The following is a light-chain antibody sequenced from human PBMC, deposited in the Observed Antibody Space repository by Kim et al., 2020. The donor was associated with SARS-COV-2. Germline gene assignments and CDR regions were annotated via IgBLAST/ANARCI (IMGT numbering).Light chain of an antibody. Sequence: DIQMTQSPSTLSASVGDRVTITCRASQSISSWLAWYQQKPGKVPKFLIYKASSLESGVPSRFSGSGSGTEFTLTISSLQPDDFATYSFQQNISYPWT. J-gene: IGKJ1*01. CDR1: QSISSW. V-gene: IGKV1-5*03. CDR3: QQNISYPWT. CDR2: KAS.